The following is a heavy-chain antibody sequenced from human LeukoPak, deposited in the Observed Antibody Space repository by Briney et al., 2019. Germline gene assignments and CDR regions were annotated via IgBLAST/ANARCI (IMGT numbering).Heavy chain of an antibody. Sequence: GGSLRLSCAASGFTFINYWMHWVRQAPGKGLVWVSRINTDGSHINYADSVKGRFTFSRDNAKNTLYLQMNSLRAEDTAVYYCARDFTTSSTAYLHHWGQGTLVTVSS. D-gene: IGHD6-6*01. V-gene: IGHV3-74*01. CDR2: INTDGSHI. CDR1: GFTFINYW. J-gene: IGHJ1*01. CDR3: ARDFTTSSTAYLHH.